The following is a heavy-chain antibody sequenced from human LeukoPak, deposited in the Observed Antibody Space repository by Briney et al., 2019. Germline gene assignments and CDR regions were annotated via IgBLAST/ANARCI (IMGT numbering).Heavy chain of an antibody. CDR3: ATMGTTDAFDI. V-gene: IGHV4-39*07. CDR1: GGSISSSSYY. CDR2: IYYSGST. J-gene: IGHJ3*02. Sequence: PSETLSLTCTVSGGSISSSSYYWGWIRQPPGKGLEWIGSIYYSGSTYYNPSLKSRVTISVDTSKNQFSLKLSSVTAADTAVYYCATMGTTDAFDIWGQGTMVTVSS. D-gene: IGHD2-2*01.